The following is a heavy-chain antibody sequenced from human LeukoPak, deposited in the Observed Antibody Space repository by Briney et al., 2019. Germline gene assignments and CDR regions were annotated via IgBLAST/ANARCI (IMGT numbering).Heavy chain of an antibody. D-gene: IGHD6-13*01. CDR3: AKALEQETVIALDS. Sequence: PGGSLRLSCAASGFTFSTYAMSWVRQAPAKRLHWVSAISGSGGSTYYADSVKGRFTISRDNSKNTLYLQMNSLRAEDTSIYFCAKALEQETVIALDSWGQGTLVTVSS. CDR2: ISGSGGST. J-gene: IGHJ4*02. V-gene: IGHV3-23*01. CDR1: GFTFSTYA.